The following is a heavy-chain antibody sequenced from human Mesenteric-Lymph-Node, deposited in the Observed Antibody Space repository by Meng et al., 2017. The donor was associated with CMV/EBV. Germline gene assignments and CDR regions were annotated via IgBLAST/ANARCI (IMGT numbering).Heavy chain of an antibody. CDR2: IYHSGNT. Sequence: SETLSLTCTVSGYSISSGYYWGWIRQPPGKGLEWIGNIYHSGNTYYNPSLKSRVTISVDTSKKQFSLKLTSVTAADTAVYYCARYSNWNWFDPWGQGTLVTVSS. CDR3: ARYSNWNWFDP. CDR1: GYSISSGYY. J-gene: IGHJ5*02. D-gene: IGHD4-11*01. V-gene: IGHV4-38-2*02.